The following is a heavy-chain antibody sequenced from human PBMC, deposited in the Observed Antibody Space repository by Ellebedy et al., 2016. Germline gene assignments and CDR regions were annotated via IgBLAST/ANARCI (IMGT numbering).Heavy chain of an antibody. CDR1: GFTFSSYW. Sequence: GGSLRLSCAASGFTFSSYWMSWVRQAPGKGLEWVANIKQDGSEKYYVDSVKGRFTISRDNAKNSLYLQMYSLRAEDTAVYYCARGYSSGYYYVDTQAAFDIWGQGTMVTVSS. CDR2: IKQDGSEK. J-gene: IGHJ3*02. D-gene: IGHD3-22*01. V-gene: IGHV3-7*04. CDR3: ARGYSSGYYYVDTQAAFDI.